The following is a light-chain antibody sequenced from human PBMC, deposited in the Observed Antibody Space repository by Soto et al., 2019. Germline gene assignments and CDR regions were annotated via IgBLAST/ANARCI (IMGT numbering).Light chain of an antibody. J-gene: IGKJ4*01. CDR2: RAS. CDR3: QQYGSHGT. CDR1: QSVSSSY. V-gene: IGKV3-20*01. Sequence: EIVLTQSPGPPSFFPGEKATLPCRAGQSVSSSYLAWYQQKPGQAPRLLIYRASSRATGIPDRFSGSGSGTDFTLTISRPEPEDFAVYYCQQYGSHGTFGGATKVDIK.